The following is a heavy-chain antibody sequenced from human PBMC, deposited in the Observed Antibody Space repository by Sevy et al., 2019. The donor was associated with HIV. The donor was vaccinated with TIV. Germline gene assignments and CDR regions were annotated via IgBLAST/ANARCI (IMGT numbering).Heavy chain of an antibody. D-gene: IGHD3-10*01. CDR1: GGSISSYY. J-gene: IGHJ5*02. CDR2: IYYSGST. CDR3: ARHGRGGWFDP. Sequence: SETLSLTCTVSGGSISSYYWSWIRQPPGKGLEWIGYIYYSGSTNYNPSIKSRVTISVDTSKNQFSLKLSSVTAADTAVYYCARHGRGGWFDPWGQGTLVTVSS. V-gene: IGHV4-59*08.